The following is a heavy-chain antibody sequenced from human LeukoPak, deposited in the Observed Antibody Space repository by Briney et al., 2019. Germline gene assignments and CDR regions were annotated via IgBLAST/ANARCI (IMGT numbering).Heavy chain of an antibody. CDR3: ARQSDWESP. CDR1: GGSFSSYS. V-gene: IGHV1-69*13. CDR2: IIPLLGTV. Sequence: ASVKVSCKSSGGSFSSYSVSWVRQAPGQGLEWMGAIIPLLGTVNYAQRFQGRLTFSADESTNTVFMELSSLSSEDTAVYYCARQSDWESPWGQGTLVTVSS. J-gene: IGHJ5*02. D-gene: IGHD3-9*01.